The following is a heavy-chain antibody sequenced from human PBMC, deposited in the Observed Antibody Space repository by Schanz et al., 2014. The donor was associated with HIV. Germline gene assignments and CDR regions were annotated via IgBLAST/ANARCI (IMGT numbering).Heavy chain of an antibody. Sequence: EGQLVESGGGLVQPGGSLRLSCTASGFTFSNYGMHWVRQAPGKGLEWVSYVRSDGNSMKYADSVKGRFTISRDNGKNSLYLQMASLRDDDTAVYYCAREPLPGNGLYFGYWGQGALVTVSS. CDR1: GFTFSNYG. V-gene: IGHV3-48*02. D-gene: IGHD2-8*01. CDR3: AREPLPGNGLYFGY. CDR2: VRSDGNSM. J-gene: IGHJ4*02.